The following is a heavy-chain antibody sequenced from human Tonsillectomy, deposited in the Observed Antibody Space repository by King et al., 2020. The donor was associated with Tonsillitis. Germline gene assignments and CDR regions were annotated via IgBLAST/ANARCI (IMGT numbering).Heavy chain of an antibody. Sequence: VQLVESGGGLVQPGRSLRLSCAASGFTFDDYAMHWVRQAPGKGLEWVSGISWNSGSIGYAASVKGRFTISRDNAKNSLYLQMNRLRAEDTALYYCAKALGDRGSNGAFDIWGQGTMVTVSS. V-gene: IGHV3-9*01. D-gene: IGHD3-16*01. CDR1: GFTFDDYA. J-gene: IGHJ3*02. CDR3: AKALGDRGSNGAFDI. CDR2: ISWNSGSI.